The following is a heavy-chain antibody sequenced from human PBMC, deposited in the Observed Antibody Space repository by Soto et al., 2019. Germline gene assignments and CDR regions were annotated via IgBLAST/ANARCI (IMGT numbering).Heavy chain of an antibody. D-gene: IGHD6-13*01. Sequence: QVQLVQSGTEVKKPGASVKVACKAFGYYFTDYYIHWVRQAPGQGLEWLGWINPNNGGTDYAPKFRDWVTITRDTSISTAYMELKRLRSDDTAVYYCAIAVPSSGWSPFDYWGQEPWSPSPQ. J-gene: IGHJ4*01. CDR1: GYYFTDYY. CDR3: AIAVPSSGWSPFDY. V-gene: IGHV1-2*04. CDR2: INPNNGGT.